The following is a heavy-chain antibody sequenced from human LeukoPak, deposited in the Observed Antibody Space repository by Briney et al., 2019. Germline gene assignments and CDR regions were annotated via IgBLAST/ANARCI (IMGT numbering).Heavy chain of an antibody. D-gene: IGHD3-3*01. CDR2: IYYSGST. J-gene: IGHJ3*02. CDR1: VGSISSSSYY. V-gene: IGHV4-39*01. CDR3: ARHSGDFWSGYYDAFDI. Sequence: SETLSLACTVSVGSISSSSYYWGWIRQPPGEGLEWIGSIYYSGSTYYNPSLKSRVTISVDTSKNQFSLKLSSVTAADTAVYYCARHSGDFWSGYYDAFDIWGQGTMVTVSS.